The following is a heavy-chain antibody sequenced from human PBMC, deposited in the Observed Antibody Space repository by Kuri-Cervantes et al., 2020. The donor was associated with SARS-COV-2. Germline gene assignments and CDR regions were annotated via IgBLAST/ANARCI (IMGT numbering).Heavy chain of an antibody. CDR3: ARARRGDIVVVPAAIASQVHPGNWYFDL. CDR1: GFTFDDYG. CDR2: INWNGGST. V-gene: IGHV3-20*04. D-gene: IGHD2-2*02. J-gene: IGHJ2*01. Sequence: GESLKISCAASGFTFDDYGMRWVRQPPGKGLEWVSGINWNGGSTGYADSVKGRFTISRDNAKNSLYLQMNSLRAEDTAVYYCARARRGDIVVVPAAIASQVHPGNWYFDLWGRGTLVTVSS.